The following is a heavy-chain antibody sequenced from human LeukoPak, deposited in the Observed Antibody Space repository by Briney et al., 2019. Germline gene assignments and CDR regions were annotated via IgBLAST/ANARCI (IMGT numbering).Heavy chain of an antibody. CDR2: INHSGST. D-gene: IGHD2-2*01. J-gene: IGHJ3*02. Sequence: PSETLSLTCAVYGGSFSGYYWSWIRQPPGKGLEWIGEINHSGSTNYNPSLKSRVTISVDTSKNQFSLKLSSVTAADPAVYYCARDRRVCSSTSCPRSAFDIWGQGTMVTVSS. CDR3: ARDRRVCSSTSCPRSAFDI. V-gene: IGHV4-34*01. CDR1: GGSFSGYY.